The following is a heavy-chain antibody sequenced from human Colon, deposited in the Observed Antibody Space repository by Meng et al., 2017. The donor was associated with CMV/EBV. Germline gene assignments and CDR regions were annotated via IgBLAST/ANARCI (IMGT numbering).Heavy chain of an antibody. CDR2: ISSGGNT. J-gene: IGHJ5*02. Sequence: GGSLRLSCAASGFTVSNNNMSWVRRAPGKGLECVSVISSGGNTNYADSVKGRFTISRDNSKNTLYLQMNSLRAEDTAVYYCARDGYYGAWGQGTLVTVSS. V-gene: IGHV3-66*02. D-gene: IGHD3-10*01. CDR1: GFTVSNNN. CDR3: ARDGYYGA.